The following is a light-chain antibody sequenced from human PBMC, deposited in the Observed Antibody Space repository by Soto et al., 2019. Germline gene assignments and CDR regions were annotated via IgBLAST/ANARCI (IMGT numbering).Light chain of an antibody. CDR2: DVT. J-gene: IGLJ3*02. CDR1: SSDVGGYNY. V-gene: IGLV2-11*01. CDR3: CSYAGSYTWV. Sequence: QSALTQPRSVSGSPGQSVTISCTGTSSDVGGYNYVSWYQQHPGEAPKFMIYDVTKRPSGVPDRFSGSKSGNTASLIISGLQAEDEADYYCCSYAGSYTWVFGGGTKVTVL.